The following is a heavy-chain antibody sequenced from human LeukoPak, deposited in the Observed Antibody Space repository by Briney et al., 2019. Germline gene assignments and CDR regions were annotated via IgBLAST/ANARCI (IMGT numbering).Heavy chain of an antibody. V-gene: IGHV3-11*01. CDR1: GFTFSDYY. J-gene: IGHJ6*03. CDR2: ISSSGATI. D-gene: IGHD2-15*01. CDR3: ARPEVVAGTYYYYYYMDV. Sequence: PGGSLRLSCAASGFTFSDYYMSWIRQAPGKGLQWVSYISSSGATIYYADSVKGRSTISRDNAKSSLYLQMNSLRAEDTAVYYCARPEVVAGTYYYYYYMDVWGKGTTVTVSS.